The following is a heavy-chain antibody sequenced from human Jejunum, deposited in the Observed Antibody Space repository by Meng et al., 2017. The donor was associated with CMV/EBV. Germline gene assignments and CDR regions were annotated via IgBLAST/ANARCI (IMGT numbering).Heavy chain of an antibody. CDR2: IYSGGST. Sequence: SCAASGFTFSTYAMSWVRQAPGKGLEWVSLIYSGGSTYYADSVKGRFTISRDNSKNTLYLQMNSLRAEDSAVYSCARGRTTGYFDYWGQGTLVTSPQ. CDR3: ARGRTTGYFDY. J-gene: IGHJ4*02. V-gene: IGHV3-53*01. D-gene: IGHD1-7*01. CDR1: GFTFSTYA.